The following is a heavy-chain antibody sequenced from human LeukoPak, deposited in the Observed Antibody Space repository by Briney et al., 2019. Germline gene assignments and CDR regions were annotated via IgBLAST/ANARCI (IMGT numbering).Heavy chain of an antibody. Sequence: PSQTLSLPCTVSGGSISSGDYYWSWIRQPPGKGLEWIGYIYYSGSTYYNPSLKSRVTISVDTSKNQFSLKLSSVTAADTAVYYCAREGVVVPAAMNGFDPWGQGTLVTVSS. CDR1: GGSISSGDYY. D-gene: IGHD2-2*01. CDR2: IYYSGST. CDR3: AREGVVVPAAMNGFDP. J-gene: IGHJ5*02. V-gene: IGHV4-30-4*01.